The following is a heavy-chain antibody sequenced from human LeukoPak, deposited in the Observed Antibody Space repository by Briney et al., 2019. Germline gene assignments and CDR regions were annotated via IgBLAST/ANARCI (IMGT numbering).Heavy chain of an antibody. CDR2: INHSGST. J-gene: IGHJ4*02. V-gene: IGHV4-34*01. CDR3: AQFLPDDSSGYSPIADY. CDR1: GGSFSGYY. Sequence: PSETLSLTCAVYGGSFSGYYWSWIRQPPGKGLEWIGEINHSGSTNYNPSLKSRVTISVDTSKNQFPLKLSSVTAADTAVYYCAQFLPDDSSGYSPIADYWGQGTLVTVSS. D-gene: IGHD3-22*01.